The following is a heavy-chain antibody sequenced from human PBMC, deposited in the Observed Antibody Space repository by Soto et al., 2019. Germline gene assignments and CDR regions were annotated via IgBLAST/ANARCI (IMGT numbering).Heavy chain of an antibody. CDR2: IYYSGST. CDR3: AGNDYGDLPTDY. Sequence: QVQLQESGPGLVKPSETLSLTCTVSGGSISSYYWSWIRQPPGKGLEWIGYIYYSGSTNYNPSLKSRVTISVDTSKNQFSLKLSSVTAADTAVYYCAGNDYGDLPTDYWGQGTLVTVSS. J-gene: IGHJ4*02. V-gene: IGHV4-59*08. CDR1: GGSISSYY. D-gene: IGHD4-17*01.